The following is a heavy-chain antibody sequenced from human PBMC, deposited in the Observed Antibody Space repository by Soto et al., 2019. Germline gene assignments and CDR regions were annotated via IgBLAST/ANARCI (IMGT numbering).Heavy chain of an antibody. Sequence: SETLSLTCAFYGGSFSGYYWIWIRQPPGKGLEWIGEINHSGSTNYNPSLKSRVTISVDTSKNQFSLKLSSVTAADTAVYYCARGRSSWFPLDYWGQGTLVTVSS. J-gene: IGHJ4*02. CDR2: INHSGST. V-gene: IGHV4-34*01. CDR3: ARGRSSWFPLDY. CDR1: GGSFSGYY. D-gene: IGHD6-13*01.